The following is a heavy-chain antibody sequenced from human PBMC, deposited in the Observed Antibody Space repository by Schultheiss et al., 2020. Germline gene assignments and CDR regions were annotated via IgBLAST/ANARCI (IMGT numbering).Heavy chain of an antibody. V-gene: IGHV3-9*01. J-gene: IGHJ4*02. CDR2: ISWNSGSI. CDR3: AKKPYDFWSGYYLDY. CDR1: GGSISCYS. D-gene: IGHD3-3*01. Sequence: LSLTCTVSGGSISCYSWNWVRQPPGKGLEWVSGISWNSGSIGYGDSVKGRFTISRDNSKNTLYLQMNSLRAEDTAVYYCAKKPYDFWSGYYLDYWGQGTLVTVSS.